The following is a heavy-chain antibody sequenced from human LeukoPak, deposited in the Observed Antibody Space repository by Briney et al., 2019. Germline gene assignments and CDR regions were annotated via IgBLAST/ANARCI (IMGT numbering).Heavy chain of an antibody. J-gene: IGHJ4*02. CDR3: ARAIAAAGTGGRYFDY. V-gene: IGHV4-31*03. CDR1: GGSISSGGYY. CDR2: IYYSGST. Sequence: SSQTLSLTCTVSGGSISSGGYYWSWIRQHPGKGLAWIGYIYYSGSTYYNPSLKSRVTISVDTSKNQFSLKLSSVTAADTAVYYCARAIAAAGTGGRYFDYWGQGTLVTVSS. D-gene: IGHD6-13*01.